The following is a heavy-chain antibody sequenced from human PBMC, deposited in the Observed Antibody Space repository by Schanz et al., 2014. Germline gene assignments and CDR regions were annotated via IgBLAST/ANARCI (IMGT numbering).Heavy chain of an antibody. J-gene: IGHJ4*02. CDR1: GGTFSSDT. V-gene: IGHV1-69*02. CDR2: IIPVLNIA. D-gene: IGHD2-8*01. Sequence: QVHLVQSGAEVKKPGSSVKVSCKASGGTFSSDTFSWVRQAPGQGLEWMGKIIPVLNIATYAQRFQGRVSITADTSTNTAYMELSSLTSEDTAVHYCARGRGVYDYWGQGTLVTVSS. CDR3: ARGRGVYDY.